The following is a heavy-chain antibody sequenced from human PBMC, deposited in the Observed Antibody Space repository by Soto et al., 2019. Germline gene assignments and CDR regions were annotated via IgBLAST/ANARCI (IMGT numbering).Heavy chain of an antibody. Sequence: WVRKAPGQRLEWMGWINAGNGNTKYSQKFQGRVTITRDTSASTAYMELSSLRSVDIQVYYCVRGVRSVSAFLLNRSSDL. D-gene: IGHD3-10*02. CDR2: INAGNGNT. V-gene: IGHV1-3*01. CDR3: VRGVRSVSAFLLNRSSDL. J-gene: IGHJ2*01.